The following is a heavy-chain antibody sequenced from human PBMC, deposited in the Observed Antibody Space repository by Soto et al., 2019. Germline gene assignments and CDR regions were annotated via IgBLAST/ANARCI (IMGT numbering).Heavy chain of an antibody. CDR3: ARMAFGDYVDY. CDR2: ISSSGSTI. V-gene: IGHV3-48*03. D-gene: IGHD3-10*01. J-gene: IGHJ4*02. CDR1: GLTFSSYE. Sequence: GGSLRLSCAASGLTFSSYEMNWVRQAPGKGLEYVSYISSSGSTIYYADSVKGRFTISRDNAKNSLYLQMNSLRAEDTAVEYCARMAFGDYVDYWGQGTLVTVSS.